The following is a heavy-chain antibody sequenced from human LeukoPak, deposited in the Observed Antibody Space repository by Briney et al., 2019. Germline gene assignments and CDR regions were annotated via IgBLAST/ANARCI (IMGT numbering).Heavy chain of an antibody. CDR2: INPNSGGT. CDR1: GYTFTGYY. Sequence: ASVKVSCKASGYTFTGYYMHWVRQPPGQGLEWMGWINPNSGGTNYAQKFQGRVTMTRDTSIGTAYMELSRLRSDDTAVYYCARSSMVRETKIYYYYYMDVWGKGTTVTISS. V-gene: IGHV1-2*02. CDR3: ARSSMVRETKIYYYYYMDV. D-gene: IGHD3-10*01. J-gene: IGHJ6*03.